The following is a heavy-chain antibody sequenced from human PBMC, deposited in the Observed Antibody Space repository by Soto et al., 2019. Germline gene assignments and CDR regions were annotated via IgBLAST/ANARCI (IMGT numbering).Heavy chain of an antibody. Sequence: PGGSLRLSCAASGFTFDDYAMHWVRQAPGKVLEWVSGISWNSGSIGYADSVKGRFTISRDNSENTLYLQMGSLRAEDMALYYCARRGYGSRWPNVYMDVWGKGTTVTVSS. D-gene: IGHD6-13*01. CDR2: ISWNSGSI. J-gene: IGHJ6*03. CDR3: ARRGYGSRWPNVYMDV. V-gene: IGHV3-9*03. CDR1: GFTFDDYA.